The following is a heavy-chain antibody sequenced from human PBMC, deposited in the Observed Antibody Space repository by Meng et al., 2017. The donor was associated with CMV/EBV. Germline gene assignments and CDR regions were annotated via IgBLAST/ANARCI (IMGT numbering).Heavy chain of an antibody. V-gene: IGHV4-39*07. CDR1: GGSISSSSYY. Sequence: SETLSLTCTVSGGSISSSSYYWGWIRQPPGKGLEWIGSIYYSGSTYYNPSLKSRVTISVDTSKNQFSLKLRSVTAADTAVYYCAREGMVGYYYYYGMDVWGQGTTVTVSS. CDR2: IYYSGST. D-gene: IGHD1-26*01. CDR3: AREGMVGYYYYYGMDV. J-gene: IGHJ6*02.